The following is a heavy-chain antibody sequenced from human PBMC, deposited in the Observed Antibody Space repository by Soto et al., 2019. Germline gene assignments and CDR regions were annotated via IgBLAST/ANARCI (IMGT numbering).Heavy chain of an antibody. CDR1: GGSISSGGYY. CDR2: IYYSGST. CDR3: ARVLRSSGTGELDY. D-gene: IGHD3-22*01. Sequence: SETLSLTCTVSGGSISSGGYYWSWIRQHPGKGLEWIGYIYYSGSTYYNTSLKSRVTISVDTSKNQFSLKLSSVTAADTDVYYCARVLRSSGTGELDYWGQGTLVTVSS. V-gene: IGHV4-31*03. J-gene: IGHJ4*02.